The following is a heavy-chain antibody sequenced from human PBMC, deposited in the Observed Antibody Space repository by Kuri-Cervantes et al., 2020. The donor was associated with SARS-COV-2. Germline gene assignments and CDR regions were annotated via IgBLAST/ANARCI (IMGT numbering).Heavy chain of an antibody. CDR1: GFAVSSNY. CDR2: IYSDGST. J-gene: IGHJ4*02. D-gene: IGHD3-22*01. V-gene: IGHV3-53*01. CDR3: ARDLVDSSGYSGLGY. Sequence: GGSLRLPCAASGFAVSSNYMSWVRQAPGKGLEWVSIIYSDGSTYYADSVKGRFTISRDNSKNTLYLQMNSLRAEDTAVYYCARDLVDSSGYSGLGYWGQGTLVTVSS.